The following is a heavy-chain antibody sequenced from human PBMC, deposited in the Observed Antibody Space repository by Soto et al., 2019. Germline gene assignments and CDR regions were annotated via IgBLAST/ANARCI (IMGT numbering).Heavy chain of an antibody. CDR3: VKDWGMGMRGGNSQH. Sequence: GGSLRLSCAASGFPFSSYGMHLVRQSPGKGLEWVAVISYDGSNKYYADSVKGRFTISRDNSKNTLYLQMSSLRAEDTAVYYCVKDWGMGMRGGNSQHSGQGTLVTVSS. CDR1: GFPFSSYG. V-gene: IGHV3-30*18. CDR2: ISYDGSNK. D-gene: IGHD2-8*01. J-gene: IGHJ1*01.